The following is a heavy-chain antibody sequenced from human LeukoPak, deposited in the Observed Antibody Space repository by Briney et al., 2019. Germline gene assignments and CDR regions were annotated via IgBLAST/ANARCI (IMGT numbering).Heavy chain of an antibody. Sequence: PGGSLRLSCAASGFTFSSYAMSWVRQAPGKGLEWVWAISGSGGSTYYADSVKGRFTISRDNSKNTLYLQMNSLRAEDTAVYYCAKVYYGSGSYYKPRITYWGQGTLVTVSS. D-gene: IGHD3-10*01. CDR1: GFTFSSYA. J-gene: IGHJ4*02. CDR2: ISGSGGST. V-gene: IGHV3-23*01. CDR3: AKVYYGSGSYYKPRITY.